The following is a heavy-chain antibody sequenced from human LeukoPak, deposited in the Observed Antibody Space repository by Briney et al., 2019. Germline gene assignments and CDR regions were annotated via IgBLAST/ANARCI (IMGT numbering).Heavy chain of an antibody. D-gene: IGHD6-19*01. CDR1: GGTFSSYA. J-gene: IGHJ5*02. CDR3: ARDPLADRYSSGRVP. V-gene: IGHV1-69*04. CDR2: IIPILGIA. Sequence: GASVKVSCKASGGTFSSYAISWVRQAPGQGLEWMGRIIPILGIANYAQKFQGRVTITADKSTSTAYMELSSLRSEDTAVYYCARDPLADRYSSGRVPWGQGTLVTVSS.